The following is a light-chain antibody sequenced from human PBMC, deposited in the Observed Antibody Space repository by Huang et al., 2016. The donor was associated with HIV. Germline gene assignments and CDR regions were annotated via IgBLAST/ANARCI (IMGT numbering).Light chain of an antibody. V-gene: IGKV1-33*01. CDR1: QDLRNQ. Sequence: DIQMPQSPSSLSASVGDSVTITCQATQDLRNQLNWYKQEPGKAPKVLIYDASNLEAGVPSRFSGSGSGTDFTFTISSLQPEDIATYYCQQYDSPPWTFGQGTKVEIK. J-gene: IGKJ1*01. CDR2: DAS. CDR3: QQYDSPPWT.